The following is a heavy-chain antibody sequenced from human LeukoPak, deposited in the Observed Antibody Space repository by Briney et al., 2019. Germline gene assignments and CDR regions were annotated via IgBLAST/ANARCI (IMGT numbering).Heavy chain of an antibody. CDR2: IYHSGSA. D-gene: IGHD3-16*01. V-gene: IGHV4-38-2*01. Sequence: ASETLSLTCAVSGYSISSGYYWVWIRQPPGKGLEWIGCIYHSGSAYYIPSLKSRLIISVDTSKNQFSLKLSSVTATDTAVYYCARRWGWYFDYWGQGTLVTVSS. J-gene: IGHJ4*02. CDR3: ARRWGWYFDY. CDR1: GYSISSGYY.